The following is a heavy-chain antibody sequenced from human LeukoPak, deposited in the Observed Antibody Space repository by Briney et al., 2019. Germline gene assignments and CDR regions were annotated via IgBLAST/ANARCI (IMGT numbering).Heavy chain of an antibody. CDR2: VSDSGDST. V-gene: IGHV3-23*01. Sequence: QPGRSLRLSCAASGFTFSSYGMHWVRQAPGKGLEWVSGVSDSGDSTFYADSVKGRFTISRDNSKNTLYLQMNSLRAEDTAVYYCAKGSMVRGIISPGHYYMDDWGKGTKVTVSS. CDR1: GFTFSSYG. CDR3: AKGSMVRGIISPGHYYMDD. D-gene: IGHD3-10*01. J-gene: IGHJ6*03.